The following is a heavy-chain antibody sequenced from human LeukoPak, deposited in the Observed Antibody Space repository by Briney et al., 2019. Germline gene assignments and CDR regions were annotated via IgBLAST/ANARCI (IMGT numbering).Heavy chain of an antibody. J-gene: IGHJ6*02. CDR1: GCTFTSYY. V-gene: IGHV1-46*01. D-gene: IGHD6-19*01. CDR3: ARVEELCGGWYCRYYYGMDV. CDR2: INPSGGST. Sequence: ASVKVSCKASGCTFTSYYMHWVRQAPGQGLEWMGIINPSGGSTSYAQKFQGRVTMTRDTSTSTVYMELSSLRSEDTAVYYCARVEELCGGWYCRYYYGMDVWGQGTTVTVSS.